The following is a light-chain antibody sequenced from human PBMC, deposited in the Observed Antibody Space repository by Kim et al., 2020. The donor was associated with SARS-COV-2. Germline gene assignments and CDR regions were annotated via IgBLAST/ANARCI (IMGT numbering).Light chain of an antibody. CDR2: DTS. V-gene: IGKV3-11*01. CDR3: QQRSKWELS. CDR1: QSVTTH. J-gene: IGKJ4*01. Sequence: EIVLTQSPATLSLSPGDRATLSCRASQSVTTHLAWYQQKPGQAPRLLIQDTSHRAAGIPDRFSGRGSGTDFILTISSLEPEDFAVYYCQQRSKWELSFGGGTKVDSK.